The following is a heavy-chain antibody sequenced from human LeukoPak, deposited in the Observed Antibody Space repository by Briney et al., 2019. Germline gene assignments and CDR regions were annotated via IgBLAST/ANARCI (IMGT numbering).Heavy chain of an antibody. J-gene: IGHJ3*02. D-gene: IGHD2-15*01. CDR2: IYPGDSDT. V-gene: IGHV5-51*01. Sequence: GESLKISCKGSGYSFTSYWIGWVRQMPGKGLEWMGIIYPGDSDTRYSPSFQGQVTISADKSISTAYLQWSSLKASDTAMYYCARPEGYCSGGSCTLDAFDIWGQGTMVTVSS. CDR3: ARPEGYCSGGSCTLDAFDI. CDR1: GYSFTSYW.